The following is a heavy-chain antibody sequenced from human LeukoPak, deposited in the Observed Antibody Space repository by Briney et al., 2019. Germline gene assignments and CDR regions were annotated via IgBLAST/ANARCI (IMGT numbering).Heavy chain of an antibody. CDR3: ARSAQTVTTFPLDY. CDR2: IYYSGST. D-gene: IGHD4-17*01. V-gene: IGHV4-31*03. J-gene: IGHJ4*02. Sequence: SQTLSLTCTVSGGSVSRGGYYWSWIRQHPGQGLEWIGYIYYSGSTYYNPSLQSRVTISVDTSKNQFSLKLSSVTAADTAVYYCARSAQTVTTFPLDYWGRGTLVTVSS. CDR1: GGSVSRGGYY.